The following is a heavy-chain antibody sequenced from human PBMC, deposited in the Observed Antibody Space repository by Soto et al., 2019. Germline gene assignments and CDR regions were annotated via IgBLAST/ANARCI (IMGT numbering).Heavy chain of an antibody. CDR2: IIPLLNTP. V-gene: IGHV1-69*01. CDR1: GGTFSSYA. CDR3: ARESSSPNYYYYGMDV. D-gene: IGHD6-6*01. J-gene: IGHJ6*02. Sequence: QVQLVQSGAEVKKPGSSVKVSCRASGGTFSSYAVSWVRQAPGQGLEWMGVIIPLLNTPKYVQKFQGRVTITADASAKTADMELSSLRSEDTAVYYCARESSSPNYYYYGMDVWGQGTTVTVSS.